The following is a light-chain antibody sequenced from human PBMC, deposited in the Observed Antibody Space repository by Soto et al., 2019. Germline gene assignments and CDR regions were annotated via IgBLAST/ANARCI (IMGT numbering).Light chain of an antibody. CDR3: QQRSNWTPLT. CDR1: QSISNY. Sequence: EIVLTQSPATLSLSPGERATLSCRASQSISNYLAWYQQKPGQAPRLLIYDASNRATGIPARFSGSGSGTEFTPTISSLEPEDFAVYYCQQRSNWTPLTFGGGTKVEIK. V-gene: IGKV3-11*01. CDR2: DAS. J-gene: IGKJ4*01.